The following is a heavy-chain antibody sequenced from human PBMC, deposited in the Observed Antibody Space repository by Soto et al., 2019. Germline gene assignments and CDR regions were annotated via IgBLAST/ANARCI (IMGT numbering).Heavy chain of an antibody. Sequence: QVQLVQSGAEVKKPGSSVKVSCKASGGTFSSYAISWVRQAPGQGLEWMGGIIPIFGTANYAQKFQGRVTITADESTSTAYMELSGLRSEDTAVYYCARTSYYDYVWGSYRQDAFDIWGQGTMVTVSS. CDR3: ARTSYYDYVWGSYRQDAFDI. D-gene: IGHD3-16*01. CDR2: IIPIFGTA. V-gene: IGHV1-69*01. J-gene: IGHJ3*02. CDR1: GGTFSSYA.